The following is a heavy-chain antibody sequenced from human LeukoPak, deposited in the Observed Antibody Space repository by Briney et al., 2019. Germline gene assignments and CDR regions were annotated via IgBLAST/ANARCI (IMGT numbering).Heavy chain of an antibody. CDR1: GGSISSGGYS. CDR3: ARVVGTMIAPSWFDP. CDR2: IYNTRST. Sequence: SQTLSLTCAVSGGSISSGGYSWNWIRQPPGKGLEWIGYIYNTRSTNYNPSLKSRVTISLDTSKNQFSLNLISVTAADTAVYYCARVVGTMIAPSWFDPWGQGTLVTVSS. J-gene: IGHJ5*02. V-gene: IGHV4-30-4*07. D-gene: IGHD3-22*01.